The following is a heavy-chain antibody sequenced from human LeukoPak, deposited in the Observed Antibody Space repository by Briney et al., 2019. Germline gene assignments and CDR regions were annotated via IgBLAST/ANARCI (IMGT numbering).Heavy chain of an antibody. J-gene: IGHJ3*02. CDR3: ARAYTGAFDI. D-gene: IGHD3-16*01. V-gene: IGHV1-2*02. CDR2: INPNSGGT. CDR1: GYTFTSYG. Sequence: ASVKVSCKASGYTFTSYGISWVRQAPGQGLEWMGWINPNSGGTNYAQKFQGRVTMTRDTSISTAYMELSRLRSDDTAVYYCARAYTGAFDIWGQGTMVTVSS.